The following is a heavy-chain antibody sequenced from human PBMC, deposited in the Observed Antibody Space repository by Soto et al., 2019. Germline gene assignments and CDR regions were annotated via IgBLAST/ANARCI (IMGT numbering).Heavy chain of an antibody. CDR2: ISGSGGNT. CDR3: AKVAPYCSSTTCYIYY. Sequence: EVQLLESGGGLVRPGGSLRLSCAASGFTFSSYAMSWVRQAPRKGLERVSTISGSGGNTHYAGSVKGRFTISRDNYKKTVYLQMICLRAVDTAVYYCAKVAPYCSSTTCYIYYWGQGTLVTVSS. V-gene: IGHV3-23*01. D-gene: IGHD2-2*01. CDR1: GFTFSSYA. J-gene: IGHJ4*02.